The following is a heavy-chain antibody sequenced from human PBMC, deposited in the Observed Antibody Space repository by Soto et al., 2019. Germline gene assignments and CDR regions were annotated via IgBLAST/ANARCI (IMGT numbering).Heavy chain of an antibody. CDR3: VRKYPGTRPFDY. CDR1: GFTFNSYA. V-gene: IGHV3-23*01. Sequence: LRLSCAASGFTFNSYAMIWVRQAPGKGLAWVSAIGTDGNTYYANSVKGRFTISRDNSRTTLYLQMNSLRVEDTALYYCVRKYPGTRPFDYWGQGTLVTVSS. CDR2: IGTDGNT. J-gene: IGHJ4*01. D-gene: IGHD2-2*01.